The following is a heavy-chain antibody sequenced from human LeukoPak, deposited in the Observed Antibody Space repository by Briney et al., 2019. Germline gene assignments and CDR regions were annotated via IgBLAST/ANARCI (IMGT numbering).Heavy chain of an antibody. J-gene: IGHJ4*02. D-gene: IGHD4-17*01. CDR1: GYTFTGYY. V-gene: IGHV1-2*02. Sequence: ASVKVSCKASGYTFTGYYIHWVRQAPGQGLEWMGWINPNTGGTNYAQKFQGRVTMTRDTSISTAYMEVSSLRSDDTAVYYCARDFGRAYGDKLDYWGQGTLVTVSS. CDR2: INPNTGGT. CDR3: ARDFGRAYGDKLDY.